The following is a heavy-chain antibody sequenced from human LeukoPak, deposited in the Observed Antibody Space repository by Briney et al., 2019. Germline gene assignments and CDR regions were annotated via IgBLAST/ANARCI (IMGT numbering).Heavy chain of an antibody. CDR3: ARGEEVTNHYFDY. CDR1: GYTFTSYG. J-gene: IGHJ4*02. Sequence: SVQVSCKASGYTFTSYGISWVRQAPGQGLEWVGGIIPIFGTANYAQKFQGRVTITTDESTSTAYMELSSLRSEDTAVYYCARGEEVTNHYFDYWGQGTLVTVSS. D-gene: IGHD2-8*01. V-gene: IGHV1-69*05. CDR2: IIPIFGTA.